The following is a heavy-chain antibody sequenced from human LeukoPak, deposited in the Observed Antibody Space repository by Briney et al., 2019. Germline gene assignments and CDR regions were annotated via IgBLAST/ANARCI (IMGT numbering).Heavy chain of an antibody. V-gene: IGHV3-23*01. J-gene: IGHJ4*02. CDR3: ATMLRFLD. CDR1: GFMFSRHW. Sequence: QTGGSLTLSCAASGFMFSRHWMNWVRQAPGKGLEWVSAISGSGGSTYYADSVKGRFTISRDNSKNTLYLQMNSLRAEDTAVYYCATMLRFLDWGQGTLVTVSS. D-gene: IGHD3-3*01. CDR2: ISGSGGST.